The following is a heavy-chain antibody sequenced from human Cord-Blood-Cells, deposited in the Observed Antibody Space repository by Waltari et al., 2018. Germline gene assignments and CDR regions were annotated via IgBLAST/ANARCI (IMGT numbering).Heavy chain of an antibody. CDR3: ARRPGFRYYYYYRDV. CDR1: GGSFSGYY. D-gene: IGHD3-3*01. V-gene: IGHV4-34*01. CDR2: INHNGRT. Sequence: QVQLQQWGAGLLKPSETLSLTCAVYGGSFSGYYWSWIRQPPGKGLEWNGEINHNGRTKDSPRLKSLVTISVDTSKNQFSLKLSSGTAADTAVYSCARRPGFRYYYYYRDVWGKGTTVTVSS. J-gene: IGHJ6*03.